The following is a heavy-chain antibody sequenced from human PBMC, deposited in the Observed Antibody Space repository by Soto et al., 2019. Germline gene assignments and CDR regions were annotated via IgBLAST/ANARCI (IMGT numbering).Heavy chain of an antibody. CDR2: ISSSSSYI. Sequence: PGGSLRLSCAASGFTFSSYSMNWVRQAPGKGLEWVSSISSSSSYIYYADSVKGRFTISRDNAKNSLYLQMNSLRAEDTAVYYCAREPGSHLKNYYYMDVWGKGTTVTVSS. CDR1: GFTFSSYS. D-gene: IGHD1-1*01. V-gene: IGHV3-21*01. J-gene: IGHJ6*03. CDR3: AREPGSHLKNYYYMDV.